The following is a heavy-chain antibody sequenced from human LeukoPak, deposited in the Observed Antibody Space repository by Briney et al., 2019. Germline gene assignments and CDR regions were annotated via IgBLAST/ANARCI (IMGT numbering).Heavy chain of an antibody. V-gene: IGHV3-23*01. J-gene: IGHJ6*02. CDR3: ARNPSKYGMDV. CDR1: GFTFSNYA. Sequence: GGSLRLSCAASGFTFSNYAMSWVRQAPGKGLEWVSAINNSGRGTNYADSVRGRVTISRDKAKNTLYLQMNSLRAEDTALYYCARNPSKYGMDVWGQGTTVTVSS. CDR2: INNSGRGT.